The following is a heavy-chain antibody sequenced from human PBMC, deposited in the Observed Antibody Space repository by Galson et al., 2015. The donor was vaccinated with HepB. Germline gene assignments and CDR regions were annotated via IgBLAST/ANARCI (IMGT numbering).Heavy chain of an antibody. V-gene: IGHV3-30*04. D-gene: IGHD3-16*01. Sequence: SLRLSCAASGFTFSDYAMHWVRQAPGKGLEWVAIISYDGRNKYYADSVKGRFTISRDNSKNTLYLQMNSLRAEGSAVYYCAREARSDDYFWGRYGEVHAFDIWGQGAMVTVSS. CDR1: GFTFSDYA. J-gene: IGHJ3*02. CDR3: AREARSDDYFWGRYGEVHAFDI. CDR2: ISYDGRNK.